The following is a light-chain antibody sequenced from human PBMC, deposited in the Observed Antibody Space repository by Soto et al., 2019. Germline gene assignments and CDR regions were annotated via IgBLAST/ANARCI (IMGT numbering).Light chain of an antibody. CDR1: LGISIN. Sequence: EVVLTQSPATLSLSPGERATLSCRASLGISINLAWYQQRPGQAPRLLIYGASTRATGIPDRFSGSGSGTDFTLTISRLEPEDFAVYYCQQRSNWPPITFVQGTRLESK. V-gene: IGKV3-11*01. CDR2: GAS. J-gene: IGKJ5*01. CDR3: QQRSNWPPIT.